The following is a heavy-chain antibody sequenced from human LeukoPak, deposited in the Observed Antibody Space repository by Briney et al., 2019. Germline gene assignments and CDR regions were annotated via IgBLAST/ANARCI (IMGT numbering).Heavy chain of an antibody. Sequence: ASVKVSCKASGYTFTSYGISWVRQAPGQGLEWMGWISAYAQKFQGRVTMTTDTSTSTAYMELRSLRSDDTAVYYCARRTYSSGGIDYWGQGTLVTVSS. CDR3: ARRTYSSGGIDY. J-gene: IGHJ4*02. V-gene: IGHV1-18*01. CDR1: GYTFTSYG. D-gene: IGHD6-19*01. CDR2: ISAY.